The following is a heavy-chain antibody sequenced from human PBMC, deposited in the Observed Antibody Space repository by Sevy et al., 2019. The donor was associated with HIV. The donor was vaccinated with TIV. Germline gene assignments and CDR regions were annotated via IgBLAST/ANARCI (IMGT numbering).Heavy chain of an antibody. Sequence: ASVKVSCKASGYTFTGYYMHWVRQAPGQGLEWMGRINPNSGGTNYAQKFQGRVTMTRDTSISTAYMELSRLRPDATAVYYCAADATHNIVVVIAMTHYGMDVWGQGTTVTVSS. CDR3: AADATHNIVVVIAMTHYGMDV. CDR1: GYTFTGYY. V-gene: IGHV1-2*06. D-gene: IGHD2-21*01. J-gene: IGHJ6*02. CDR2: INPNSGGT.